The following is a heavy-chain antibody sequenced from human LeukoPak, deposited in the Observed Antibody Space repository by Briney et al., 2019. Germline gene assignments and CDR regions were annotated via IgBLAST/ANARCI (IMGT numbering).Heavy chain of an antibody. CDR2: IKQDGSEK. J-gene: IGHJ6*02. CDR1: GFTFSSYW. V-gene: IGHV3-7*04. Sequence: GGSLRLSCAASGFTFSSYWMSWVRQAPGKGLEWVGNIKQDGSEKYYVDSVKGRFTISRDNAENSLYLQMNSLRAEDTAVYYCARTSYYYDSGGYYSFGLDVWGQGTTVTVSS. D-gene: IGHD3-22*01. CDR3: ARTSYYYDSGGYYSFGLDV.